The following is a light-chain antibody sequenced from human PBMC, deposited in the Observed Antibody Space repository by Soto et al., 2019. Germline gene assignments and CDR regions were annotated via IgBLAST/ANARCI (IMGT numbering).Light chain of an antibody. CDR3: SSYAGINNLGV. CDR1: SSDVGGYKY. Sequence: QSALTQPPSASGSPGQLVTISCTGTSSDVGGYKYVSWYQQHPGKAPKLMIFEVNKRPSGVPDRFSGSKSGNTASLTVSGLQAEDEGDYYCSSYAGINNLGVFGTGTKVTVL. V-gene: IGLV2-8*01. J-gene: IGLJ1*01. CDR2: EVN.